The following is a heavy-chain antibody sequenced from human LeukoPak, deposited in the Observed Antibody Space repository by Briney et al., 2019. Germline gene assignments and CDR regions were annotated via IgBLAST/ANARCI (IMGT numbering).Heavy chain of an antibody. Sequence: GASVKVSCKVSGYTLTELSMHWVRQAPGKGLEWMGGFDPEDGETIYAQKFQGRVTMTEDTSTDTAYMELSSLRSEDTAVYYCATSILGDGYNFQPPYFDYWGQGTLVTVSS. D-gene: IGHD5-24*01. V-gene: IGHV1-24*01. CDR2: FDPEDGET. CDR3: ATSILGDGYNFQPPYFDY. CDR1: GYTLTELS. J-gene: IGHJ4*02.